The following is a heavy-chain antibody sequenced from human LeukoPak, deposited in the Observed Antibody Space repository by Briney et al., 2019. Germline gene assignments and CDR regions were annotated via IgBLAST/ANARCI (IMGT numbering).Heavy chain of an antibody. J-gene: IGHJ4*02. D-gene: IGHD1-14*01. Sequence: GGSLGLSCAASGFTVITNDMTWVRQAPGKGLEWVSVRYSDGNTKYADSVQGRFTISRDNSKNTLYLEMNSLSPDDTAVYYCARGVEPLAASTLAYWGQGTLVTVSS. CDR1: GFTVITND. V-gene: IGHV3-53*01. CDR2: RYSDGNT. CDR3: ARGVEPLAASTLAY.